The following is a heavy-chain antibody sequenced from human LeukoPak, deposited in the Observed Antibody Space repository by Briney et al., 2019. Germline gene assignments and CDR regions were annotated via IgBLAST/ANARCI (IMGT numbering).Heavy chain of an antibody. D-gene: IGHD3-22*01. V-gene: IGHV3-23*01. CDR3: ARARNYYDSSGYYSFQH. J-gene: IGHJ1*01. Sequence: GGSLRLSCAVSGFIFDSYAMSWVRQAPGKGLEWVSSISASGGSTYHADSVKGRFTISRDNAKNSLYLQMNSLRAEDTAVYYCARARNYYDSSGYYSFQHWGQGTLVTVSS. CDR2: ISASGGST. CDR1: GFIFDSYA.